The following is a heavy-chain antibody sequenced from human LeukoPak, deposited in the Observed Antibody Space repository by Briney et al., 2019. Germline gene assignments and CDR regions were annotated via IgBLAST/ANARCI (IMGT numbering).Heavy chain of an antibody. J-gene: IGHJ4*02. D-gene: IGHD4-17*01. Sequence: SETLSLTCAVYGGSFSGYYWSWIRQTPGKGLEWIGEINHSGSTNYNPSLKSRVTISVDTSKNQFSLKLSSVTAADTAVYYCARGDYGPFDYWGQGTLVTVSS. V-gene: IGHV4-34*01. CDR1: GGSFSGYY. CDR2: INHSGST. CDR3: ARGDYGPFDY.